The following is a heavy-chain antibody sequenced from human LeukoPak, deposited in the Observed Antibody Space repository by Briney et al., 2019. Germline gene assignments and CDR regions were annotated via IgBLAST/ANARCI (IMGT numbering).Heavy chain of an antibody. D-gene: IGHD7-27*01. J-gene: IGHJ4*02. CDR2: IYSGGST. V-gene: IGHV3-53*01. Sequence: GGSLRLSCAASGFTFSSYAMSWVRQAPGKGLEWVSVIYSGGSTYYAASVKGRFTISRDNSKNTLYLQMNSLRAEDTAVYYCARRPPTNWGLDYWGQGTLVTVSS. CDR3: ARRPPTNWGLDY. CDR1: GFTFSSYA.